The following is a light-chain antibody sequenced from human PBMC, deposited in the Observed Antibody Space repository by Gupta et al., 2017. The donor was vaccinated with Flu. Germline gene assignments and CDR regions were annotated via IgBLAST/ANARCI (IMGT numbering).Light chain of an antibody. V-gene: IGKV3-15*01. CDR2: GAS. Sequence: DIVMTPSPATLSVSPGQRATLSCRASRGVSSNLAWYQQKFGQPPRLLIYGASTRASAVPARFSGSGSGTEFTLTISSLHSEDVAVDYCHQYHDRPPMYSFGQGTKLEI. J-gene: IGKJ2*01. CDR3: HQYHDRPPMYS. CDR1: RGVSSN.